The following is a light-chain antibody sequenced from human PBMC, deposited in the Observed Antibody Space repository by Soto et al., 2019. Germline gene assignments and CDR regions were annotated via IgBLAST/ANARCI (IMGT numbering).Light chain of an antibody. CDR1: QSVRNNY. Sequence: EIELTQSPGTLSLSPGEGATLSCRASQSVRNNYLACYQQTPGQATRLLISGASSRATGGPDRFSGSGSGTEFTLIISRMESEDVSVYYCQRYCSSPPHTFGQGTRLEIK. CDR2: GAS. J-gene: IGKJ2*01. CDR3: QRYCSSPPHT. V-gene: IGKV3-20*01.